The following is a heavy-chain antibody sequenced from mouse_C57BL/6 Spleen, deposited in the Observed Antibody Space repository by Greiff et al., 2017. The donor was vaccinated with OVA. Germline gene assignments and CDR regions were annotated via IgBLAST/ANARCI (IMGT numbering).Heavy chain of an antibody. CDR3: ARRYRSNKAGYAMDY. Sequence: EVQLVESGPELVKPGASVKIPCKASGYTFTDYNMDWVKQSHGKSLEWIGDINPNNGGTIYNQKFKGKATLTVDKSSSTAYMELRSLTSEDTAVYYCARRYRSNKAGYAMDYWGQGTSVTVSS. CDR1: GYTFTDYN. CDR2: INPNNGGT. V-gene: IGHV1-18*01. J-gene: IGHJ4*01. D-gene: IGHD2-14*01.